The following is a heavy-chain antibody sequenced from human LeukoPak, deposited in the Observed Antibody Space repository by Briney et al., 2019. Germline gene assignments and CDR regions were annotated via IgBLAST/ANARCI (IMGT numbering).Heavy chain of an antibody. J-gene: IGHJ3*02. CDR3: AKGGKSDFWSGYSGDAFDI. CDR1: GFTFSSYA. V-gene: IGHV3-23*01. D-gene: IGHD3-3*01. Sequence: GGSLXXXXAASGFTFSSYAMSWVRQAPGKGLXGGAAISGSGGSTYYADSVKGRFTISRDNSKNTLYLQMNSLRAEDTAAYYCAKGGKSDFWSGYSGDAFDIWGQGTMVTVSS. CDR2: ISGSGGST.